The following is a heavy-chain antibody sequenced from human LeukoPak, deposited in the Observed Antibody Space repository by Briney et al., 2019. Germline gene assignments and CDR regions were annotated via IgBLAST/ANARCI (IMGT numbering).Heavy chain of an antibody. J-gene: IGHJ4*02. D-gene: IGHD5-18*01. V-gene: IGHV3-7*01. CDR1: GFTFSSYW. CDR2: IKQDGSEK. Sequence: PGGSLRLXCAASGFTFSSYWMSWVRQAPGKGLEWVANIKQDGSEKYYVDSVKGRFTISRDNAKNSLYLQMNSLRAEDTAVYYCARRTWIQLWLPFDYWGQGTLVTVSS. CDR3: ARRTWIQLWLPFDY.